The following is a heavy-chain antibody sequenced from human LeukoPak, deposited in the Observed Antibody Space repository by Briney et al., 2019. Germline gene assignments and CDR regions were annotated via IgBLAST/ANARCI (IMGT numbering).Heavy chain of an antibody. V-gene: IGHV1-3*03. CDR3: ARDAARATVSYSSSWYR. Sequence: ASVKVSCKASGYTFTSYAMHWVRQAPGQRLEWMGWINAANGDTKYSQEFQGRVTITRDTSANTAYMELSSLRSEDMAVFYCARDAARATVSYSSSWYRWGQGTLVTVSS. CDR2: INAANGDT. CDR1: GYTFTSYA. J-gene: IGHJ5*02. D-gene: IGHD6-13*01.